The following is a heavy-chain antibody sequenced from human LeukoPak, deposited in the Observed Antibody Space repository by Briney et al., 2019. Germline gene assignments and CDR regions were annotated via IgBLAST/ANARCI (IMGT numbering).Heavy chain of an antibody. CDR1: GGSISSYY. Sequence: SETLSLTCTVSGGSISSYYWSWIRLPPGKGLEWIGYIYYSGSTNYNPSLKSRVTISVDTSKNQFSLKLSSVTAADTAVFYCARGGAARLIRPFDYWGQGTLVTVSS. CDR2: IYYSGST. J-gene: IGHJ4*02. D-gene: IGHD6-6*01. CDR3: ARGGAARLIRPFDY. V-gene: IGHV4-59*08.